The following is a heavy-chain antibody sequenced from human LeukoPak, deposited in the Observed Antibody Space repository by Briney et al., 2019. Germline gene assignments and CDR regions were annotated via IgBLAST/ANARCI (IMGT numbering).Heavy chain of an antibody. Sequence: PSETLSLTCTVSGGSINSYYWSWIRQPPGKGLEWIGYIYYSGSTNYNPSLKSRVTISVDTSKNRFSLKMSSVTAADTAVYYCARARDGHINNWFDPWGQGTLVTVSS. J-gene: IGHJ5*02. D-gene: IGHD5-24*01. CDR1: GGSINSYY. CDR3: ARARDGHINNWFDP. CDR2: IYYSGST. V-gene: IGHV4-59*01.